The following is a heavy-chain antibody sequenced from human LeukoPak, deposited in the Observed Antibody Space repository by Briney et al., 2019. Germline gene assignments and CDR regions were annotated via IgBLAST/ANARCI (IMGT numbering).Heavy chain of an antibody. CDR1: GGSFSGYY. V-gene: IGHV4-34*01. J-gene: IGHJ5*02. Sequence: SETLSLTCAVYGGSFSGYYWSWIRQPPGKGLEWIGEINHSGSTNYNPSLKSRVTISVDTSKNQFSLKLSSVTAADTVVYYCASTDYCSSTSCYPAWGQGTLVTVSS. D-gene: IGHD2-2*01. CDR3: ASTDYCSSTSCYPA. CDR2: INHSGST.